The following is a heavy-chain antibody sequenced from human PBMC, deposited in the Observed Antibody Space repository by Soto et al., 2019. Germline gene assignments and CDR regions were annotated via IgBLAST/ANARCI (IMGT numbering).Heavy chain of an antibody. CDR2: ITTGNGNT. Sequence: GASVKVSCKASGYTFTIYAIHWVRQAPGQRLEWMGWITTGNGNTKYSQKFQGRVTITRDTSASTVYMEVSSLKSEDTAIYYCARGLSTVVGSTATVSPLDPWGQGTLVTVSS. D-gene: IGHD3-9*01. J-gene: IGHJ5*02. CDR3: ARGLSTVVGSTATVSPLDP. CDR1: GYTFTIYA. V-gene: IGHV1-3*04.